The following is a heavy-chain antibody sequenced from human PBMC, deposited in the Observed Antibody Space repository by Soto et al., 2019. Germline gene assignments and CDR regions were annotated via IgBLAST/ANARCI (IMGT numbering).Heavy chain of an antibody. Sequence: GGSLRLSCAASGLTFSSYAMSWVRQAPGKGLEWVSAISGSGGSTDSADSVKGRFTISRDNSKNTLFLQMNSLRAEDTAIYYCATHKWNSLGYYYYYMDVWGKGTTVTVSS. D-gene: IGHD1-7*01. CDR1: GLTFSSYA. V-gene: IGHV3-23*01. J-gene: IGHJ6*03. CDR3: ATHKWNSLGYYYYYMDV. CDR2: ISGSGGST.